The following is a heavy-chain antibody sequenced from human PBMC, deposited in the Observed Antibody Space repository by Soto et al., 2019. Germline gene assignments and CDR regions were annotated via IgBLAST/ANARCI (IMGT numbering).Heavy chain of an antibody. CDR1: GFTFTSSA. J-gene: IGHJ5*02. D-gene: IGHD6-13*01. V-gene: IGHV1-58*01. Sequence: SVKVSCKASGFTFTSSAVQWVRQARGQRLEWIGWIVVGSGNTNYAQKFQERVTITRDMSTSTAYMELSSLRSEDTAVYYCAREHSLVPNWFDPWGQGTLVTVSS. CDR2: IVVGSGNT. CDR3: AREHSLVPNWFDP.